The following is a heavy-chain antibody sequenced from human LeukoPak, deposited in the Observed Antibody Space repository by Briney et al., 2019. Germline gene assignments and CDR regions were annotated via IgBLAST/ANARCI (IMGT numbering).Heavy chain of an antibody. D-gene: IGHD2-15*01. CDR3: ARSVEGYCSGGSCYSYYYYMDV. CDR1: GGSFSDYY. CDR2: IKHSGST. J-gene: IGHJ6*03. Sequence: PSETLSLTCSVYGGSFSDYYWSWIRQPPGKGLEWIAEIKHSGSTNYNPSLKSRVTMSVDTSKNQFSLKLSSVTAADTAVYYCARSVEGYCSGGSCYSYYYYMDVWGKGTTVTVSS. V-gene: IGHV4-34*01.